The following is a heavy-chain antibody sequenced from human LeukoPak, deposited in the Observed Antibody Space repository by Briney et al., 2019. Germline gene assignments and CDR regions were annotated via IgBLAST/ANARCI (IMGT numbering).Heavy chain of an antibody. D-gene: IGHD5-18*01. CDR1: GYTFTDYF. V-gene: IGHV1-2*04. J-gene: IGHJ4*02. CDR2: IDPKSGDT. CDR3: ARGDRYSYGPGD. Sequence: ASVTVSCKASGYTFTDYFIHWVRQAPGQGLEWMGWIDPKSGDTKNAQKFQDWVTMTRDTSINTAYMELSRLRADDTAVYYCARGDRYSYGPGDWGQGTLVTVSS.